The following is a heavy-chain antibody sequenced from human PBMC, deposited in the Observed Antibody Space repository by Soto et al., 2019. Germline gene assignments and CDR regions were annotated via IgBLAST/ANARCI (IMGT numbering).Heavy chain of an antibody. J-gene: IGHJ6*02. CDR2: IIPIFGTA. V-gene: IGHV1-69*01. Sequence: QVQLVQSGAEVKKPGSSVNVSCKASGGTFSSYAISWVRQAPGQGLEWMGGIIPIFGTANYAQKFQGRVTITADESTSTAYMELSSLRSEDTAVYYCARDCSGGSCYPYYYYGMDVWGQGTTVTVSS. D-gene: IGHD2-15*01. CDR1: GGTFSSYA. CDR3: ARDCSGGSCYPYYYYGMDV.